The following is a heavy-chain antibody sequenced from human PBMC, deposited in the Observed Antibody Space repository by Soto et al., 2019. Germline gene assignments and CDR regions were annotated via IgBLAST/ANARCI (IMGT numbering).Heavy chain of an antibody. V-gene: IGHV3-49*03. J-gene: IGHJ6*02. CDR3: TRDSSSWYSDYYYGMDV. CDR1: GFTFGDYA. D-gene: IGHD6-13*01. Sequence: GESLKISCTASGFTFGDYAMSWFRQAPGKGLEWVGFIRSKAYGGTTEYAASMKGRFTISRDDSKSIAHLQMNSLKTEDTAVYYCTRDSSSWYSDYYYGMDVWGQGTTVTVSS. CDR2: IRSKAYGGTT.